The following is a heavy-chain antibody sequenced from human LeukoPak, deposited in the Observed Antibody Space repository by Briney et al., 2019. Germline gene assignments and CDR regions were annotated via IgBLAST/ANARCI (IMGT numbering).Heavy chain of an antibody. J-gene: IGHJ4*02. CDR1: AASISSYY. CDR2: IYYSGST. V-gene: IGHV4-59*01. CDR3: ARESGGNSIDY. D-gene: IGHD4-23*01. Sequence: PTQTLSPTCTVVAASISSYYWSWIRQPPGKGREWVGGIYYSGSTNYNTRLKSRVTISVDTSKNQFSLKLSSVTAADTAVYFCARESGGNSIDYWGQGTLVTVSS.